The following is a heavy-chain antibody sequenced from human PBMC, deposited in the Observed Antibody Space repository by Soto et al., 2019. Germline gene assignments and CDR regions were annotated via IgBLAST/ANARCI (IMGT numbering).Heavy chain of an antibody. D-gene: IGHD6-19*01. V-gene: IGHV4-34*01. Sequence: SETLSLTCAVYGGSFSDYYWSLIRQPQGKGLEWIGEINHSGSTNYNPSLKSRVTISVDTSKNQFSLRLSSATAADTAVYYCAREGQQWLGGVYYYGMDVWGQGTTVTVSS. J-gene: IGHJ6*02. CDR3: AREGQQWLGGVYYYGMDV. CDR1: GGSFSDYY. CDR2: INHSGST.